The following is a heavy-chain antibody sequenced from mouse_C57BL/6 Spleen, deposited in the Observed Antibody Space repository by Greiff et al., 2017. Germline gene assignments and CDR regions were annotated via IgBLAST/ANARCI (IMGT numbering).Heavy chain of an antibody. CDR1: GYSFTSYY. J-gene: IGHJ3*01. CDR3: TSYGNRTWFAY. D-gene: IGHD2-10*01. CDR2: IYPGSGNT. Sequence: QVQLQQSGPELVKPGASVTISCKASGYSFTSYYIHWVKQRPGQGLEWIGWIYPGSGNTKYNEKFKGKATLTADTSSSTAYMQLSSLTSEDSAVYYCTSYGNRTWFAYGGQGTLVTVSA. V-gene: IGHV1-66*01.